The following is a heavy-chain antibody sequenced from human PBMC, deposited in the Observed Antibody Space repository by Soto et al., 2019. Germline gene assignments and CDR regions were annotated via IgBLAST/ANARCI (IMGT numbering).Heavy chain of an antibody. V-gene: IGHV3-30*18. Sequence: LRLSCAASGFTFSSYGMHWVRQAPGKGLEWVAVISYDGSNKYYADSVKGRFTISRDNSKNTLYLQMNSLRAEDTAVYYCAKGIGIAARPGAFDYWGQGTLVTVSS. CDR3: AKGIGIAARPGAFDY. CDR1: GFTFSSYG. J-gene: IGHJ4*02. D-gene: IGHD6-6*01. CDR2: ISYDGSNK.